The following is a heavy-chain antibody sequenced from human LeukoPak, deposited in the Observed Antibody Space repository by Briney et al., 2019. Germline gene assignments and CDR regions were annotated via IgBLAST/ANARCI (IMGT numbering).Heavy chain of an antibody. V-gene: IGHV3-30*02. CDR1: GFAFSSYV. CDR3: AKDSRIPD. D-gene: IGHD2-21*01. J-gene: IGHJ4*02. CDR2: IWYDGSNK. Sequence: PGGSLRLSCAASGFAFSSYVMTWVRQAPGKGLEWVAVIWYDGSNKYYADSVKGRFTISRDNSKNTLYLQMNSLRAEDTAVYYCAKDSRIPDWGQGTLVTVSS.